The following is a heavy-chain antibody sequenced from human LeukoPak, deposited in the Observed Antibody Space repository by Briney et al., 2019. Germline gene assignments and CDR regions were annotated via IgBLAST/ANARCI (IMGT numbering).Heavy chain of an antibody. V-gene: IGHV1-2*02. CDR2: INPNSGGT. D-gene: IGHD3-22*01. Sequence: ASVKVSCKASGYTFTGYYMHWVRQAPGQGLEWMGWINPNSGGTNYAQKFQGRVTMTRDTSISTAYMELSRLRSDDTAVYYCARLLAYYDSGGYYAYYFDYWGQGTLVTVSS. CDR3: ARLLAYYDSGGYYAYYFDY. J-gene: IGHJ4*02. CDR1: GYTFTGYY.